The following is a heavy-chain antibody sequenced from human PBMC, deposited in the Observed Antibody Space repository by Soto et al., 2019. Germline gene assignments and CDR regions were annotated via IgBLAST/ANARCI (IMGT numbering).Heavy chain of an antibody. D-gene: IGHD3-3*01. CDR2: ISYDGSNK. V-gene: IGHV3-30*18. J-gene: IGHJ6*02. Sequence: QVQLVESGGGVVQAGRSLRLSCAASGFTFSSYGMHWVRQAPGKGLEWVAFISYDGSNKYYADSVKGRFTISRDNSKNTLYLQMNSLRAEDTAVYYCAKDVLRFLEWLAFYGMDVWGQGTTVTVSS. CDR1: GFTFSSYG. CDR3: AKDVLRFLEWLAFYGMDV.